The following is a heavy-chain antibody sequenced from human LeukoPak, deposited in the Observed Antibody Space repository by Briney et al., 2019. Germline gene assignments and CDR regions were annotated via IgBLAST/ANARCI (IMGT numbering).Heavy chain of an antibody. Sequence: GGSLRLSCAASGFIFTSYGMHWVRQAPGKGLEWVAFIRYDGNIKFYADSVKGRFTISRDNANNSLHLQMNSLRVEDTGIYFCAGGSTFGGVISDFWGQGTLVTVSS. V-gene: IGHV3-30*02. D-gene: IGHD3-16*02. CDR1: GFIFTSYG. CDR2: IRYDGNIK. J-gene: IGHJ4*02. CDR3: AGGSTFGGVISDF.